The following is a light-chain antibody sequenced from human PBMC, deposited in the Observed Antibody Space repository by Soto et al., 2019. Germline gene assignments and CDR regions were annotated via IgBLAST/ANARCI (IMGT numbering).Light chain of an antibody. CDR2: SNN. CDR3: AAWDDSLNVWV. J-gene: IGLJ3*02. Sequence: QSVLTQPPSASGTPGQRVTISCSGSTSNIGINTVNWYQQLPGTAPKLLIYSNNHRPSGVPDRFSGSKSGTSASLAISGLQSEDEADYYCAAWDDSLNVWVFGGGTKVTVL. CDR1: TSNIGINT. V-gene: IGLV1-44*01.